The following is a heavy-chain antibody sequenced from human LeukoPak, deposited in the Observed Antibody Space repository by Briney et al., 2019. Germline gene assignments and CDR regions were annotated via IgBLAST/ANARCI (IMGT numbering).Heavy chain of an antibody. D-gene: IGHD3-22*01. CDR2: ISSRSTYI. J-gene: IGHJ4*02. V-gene: IGHV3-21*01. CDR1: GFTFSSYT. Sequence: GGSLRLSCAASGFTFSSYTMNWVRQAPGKGLEWVSSISSRSTYIYYADSVKGRFTISRDNAKNSLYLQMNSLRAEDTAVYYCARDQNDSSGYSGGLDYWGQGTLVTVSS. CDR3: ARDQNDSSGYSGGLDY.